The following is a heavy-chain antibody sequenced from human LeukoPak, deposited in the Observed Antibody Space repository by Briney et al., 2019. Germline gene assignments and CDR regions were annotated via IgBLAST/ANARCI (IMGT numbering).Heavy chain of an antibody. V-gene: IGHV3-30*18. D-gene: IGHD6-13*01. Sequence: GGSLGLSCAASGFTFSSYGMHWVRQAPGKGLEWVAVISYDGSNKYYADSVKGRFTISRDNSKNTLYLQMNSLRAEDTAVYYCAKVRQYGYSSSWSDAFDIWGQGTMVTVSS. CDR3: AKVRQYGYSSSWSDAFDI. J-gene: IGHJ3*02. CDR1: GFTFSSYG. CDR2: ISYDGSNK.